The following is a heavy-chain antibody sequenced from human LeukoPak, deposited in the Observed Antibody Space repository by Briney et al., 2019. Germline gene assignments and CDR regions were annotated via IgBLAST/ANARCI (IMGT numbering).Heavy chain of an antibody. CDR1: GYTFTGYF. D-gene: IGHD2-8*01. V-gene: IGHV1-2*02. J-gene: IGHJ4*02. CDR3: ASVMALKGTYY. CDR2: INPNSGGT. Sequence: ASVKVSCKASGYTFTGYFIHWVRQAPAQGLEWMGWINPNSGGTNYAQKFQGRVTMTRDTSISTAYMELSRLRSDDTAVYYCASVMALKGTYYWGQGTLLTVSS.